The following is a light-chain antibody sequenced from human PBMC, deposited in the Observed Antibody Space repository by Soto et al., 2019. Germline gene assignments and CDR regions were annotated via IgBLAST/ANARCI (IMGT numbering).Light chain of an antibody. Sequence: EIVLTQSPGTLSLSPGERATLSCRASQGVSTSLAWYQQKPGQAPRLLIYDASSRATGIPDRFSGRASGTDFTLTISRLEPEDFAVYYCQQYHYSPYTFGQGAKLEIQ. V-gene: IGKV3-20*01. CDR1: QGVSTS. J-gene: IGKJ2*01. CDR3: QQYHYSPYT. CDR2: DAS.